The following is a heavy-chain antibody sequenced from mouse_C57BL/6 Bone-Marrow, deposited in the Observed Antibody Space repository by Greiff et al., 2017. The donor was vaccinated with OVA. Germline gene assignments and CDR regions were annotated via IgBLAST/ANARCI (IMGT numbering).Heavy chain of an antibody. CDR1: GYTFTSYW. CDR3: ARGYDYPWFAY. V-gene: IGHV1-72*01. J-gene: IGHJ3*01. Sequence: QVQLQQSGAELVKPGASVKLSCKASGYTFTSYWMHWVKQRPGRGLEWIGWIDPNSGGTKYTETFKSTATLTVDKPSSTAYMQLSSLTSEDSAVYYCARGYDYPWFAYWGQGTLVTVSA. CDR2: IDPNSGGT. D-gene: IGHD2-4*01.